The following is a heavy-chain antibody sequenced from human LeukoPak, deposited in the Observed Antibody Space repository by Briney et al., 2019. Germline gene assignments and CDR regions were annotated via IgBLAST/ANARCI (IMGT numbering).Heavy chain of an antibody. D-gene: IGHD6-13*01. J-gene: IGHJ2*01. V-gene: IGHV4-59*01. Sequence: SETLSLTCTVSGGSIRSYYWSWIRQPPGKGLEWIGYIFYSGGANYNPSLKSRVTISVDTSKNQFPLRLTSVTAADTAVYYCARVYYSNSYDYWYFDLWGRGTLVTVSS. CDR2: IFYSGGA. CDR1: GGSIRSYY. CDR3: ARVYYSNSYDYWYFDL.